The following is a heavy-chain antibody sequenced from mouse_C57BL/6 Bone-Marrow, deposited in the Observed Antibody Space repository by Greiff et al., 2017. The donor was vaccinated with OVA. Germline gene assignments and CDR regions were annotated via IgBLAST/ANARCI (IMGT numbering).Heavy chain of an antibody. D-gene: IGHD4-1*01. Sequence: QVQLQQPGAELVMPGASVKLSCKASGYTFTSYWMHWVKQRPGQGLEWIGEIDPSDSYTNYNQKFQGKSTLTVDKSSSTAYRQRICLTSEDSAVDYCARRLGRYFDVWGTGTTVTVSS. CDR1: GYTFTSYW. CDR2: IDPSDSYT. V-gene: IGHV1-69*01. J-gene: IGHJ1*03. CDR3: ARRLGRYFDV.